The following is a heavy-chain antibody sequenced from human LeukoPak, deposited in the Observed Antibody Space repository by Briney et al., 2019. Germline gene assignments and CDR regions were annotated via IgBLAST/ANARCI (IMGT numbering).Heavy chain of an antibody. V-gene: IGHV1-2*02. CDR1: GYTFTGYY. J-gene: IGHJ5*02. D-gene: IGHD6-13*01. CDR2: INPNSGGT. CDR3: ARVGYSSSWYRWWFDP. Sequence: ASVKVSCKASGYTFTGYYMHWVRQAPGQGLEWMGWINPNSGGTNYAQKFQGRVTMTRDTSISTAYMELSRLRSDDTAVYYCARVGYSSSWYRWWFDPWGQGTLVTVSS.